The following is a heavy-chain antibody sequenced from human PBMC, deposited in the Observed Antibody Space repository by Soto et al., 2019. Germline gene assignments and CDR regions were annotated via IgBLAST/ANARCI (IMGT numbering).Heavy chain of an antibody. CDR2: IYYSGFT. CDR3: ARSGCP. J-gene: IGHJ5*02. Sequence: QVQLQESGPGLVKPSQTLSLTCTVSGGSITSGGYYWSWIRQHPGKGLEWIGYIYYSGFTYYNPSLKGRVTISVATSKNPFSLKLSSVTAAATAVCYCARSGCPWGQGTLVTVSS. V-gene: IGHV4-31*03. CDR1: GGSITSGGYY. D-gene: IGHD1-26*01.